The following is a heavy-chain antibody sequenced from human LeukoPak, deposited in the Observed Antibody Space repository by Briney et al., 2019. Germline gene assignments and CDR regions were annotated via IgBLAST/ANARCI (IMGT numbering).Heavy chain of an antibody. CDR3: AKVPDIVATILTDY. CDR2: IYSGDNT. V-gene: IGHV3-53*01. Sequence: GGSLRLSCSASGFTVSSIYMSWVRQAPGKGLESVSVIYSGDNTYYADSVKGRFTISRDNSKNTLYLQMNSLRAEDTAVYYCAKVPDIVATILTDYWGQGALVTVSS. D-gene: IGHD5-12*01. J-gene: IGHJ4*02. CDR1: GFTVSSIY.